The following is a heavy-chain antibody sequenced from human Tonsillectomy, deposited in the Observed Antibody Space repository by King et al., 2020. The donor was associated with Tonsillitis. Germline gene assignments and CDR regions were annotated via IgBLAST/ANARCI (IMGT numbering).Heavy chain of an antibody. D-gene: IGHD5-18*01. CDR1: GYTFTSSY. J-gene: IGHJ4*02. CDR3: ANTKQLWNSQLDY. CDR2: IDPTGGST. V-gene: IGHV1-46*01. Sequence: VQLVESWAEVKKPGASVKVSCKASGYTFTSSYMHWVRQAPGQGLEWMGIIDPTGGSTTYAQNFQGRVTMTRDTSTSTVYMDLSSVRSEDTAVYYCANTKQLWNSQLDYWGQGTLVTVSS.